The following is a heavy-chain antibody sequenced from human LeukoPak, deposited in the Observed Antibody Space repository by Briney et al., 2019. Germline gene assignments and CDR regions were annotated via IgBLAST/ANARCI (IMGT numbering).Heavy chain of an antibody. CDR3: ARHLTYGGWDS. D-gene: IGHD4-23*01. Sequence: GGSLRLSCAASGFIFRSYWMHWVRQVPGKGLVWVSRINSDGTGTSYADSVKGRFTTSRDNAKNTLYLQMNGLRAEDTAVYYCARHLTYGGWDSWGQGTLVTVSS. CDR1: GFIFRSYW. J-gene: IGHJ4*02. CDR2: INSDGTGT. V-gene: IGHV3-74*01.